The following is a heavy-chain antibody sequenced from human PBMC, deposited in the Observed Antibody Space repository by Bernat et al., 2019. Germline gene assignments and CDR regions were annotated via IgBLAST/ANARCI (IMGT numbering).Heavy chain of an antibody. V-gene: IGHV4-39*01. J-gene: IGHJ4*02. CDR3: ARTRGVAAATGGY. D-gene: IGHD6-13*01. CDR2: IHYSGTT. CDR1: GGSISSNSYY. Sequence: QLQLQESGPGLVKPSETLSLTCSISGGSISSNSYYWGWIRQPPGKGLGWIGSIHYSGTTYYNPSLESRLTISVDTSKNQFSLKLRSVTAADTAVYYCARTRGVAAATGGYWGQGTLVTVSS.